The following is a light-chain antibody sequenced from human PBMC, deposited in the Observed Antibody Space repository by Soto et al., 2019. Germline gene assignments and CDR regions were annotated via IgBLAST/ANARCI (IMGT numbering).Light chain of an antibody. J-gene: IGLJ1*01. V-gene: IGLV2-14*01. CDR3: FSHRGGDSHV. Sequence: QSALTQPASVSGSPGQSITISCTGTSRDVGGYNYVSWYQQYPGKAPKLMIYGVTNRPSGVSNRFSGSKTGNTASLTISGLQAEDEAYYYCFSHRGGDSHVFGTGTQLTVL. CDR1: SRDVGGYNY. CDR2: GVT.